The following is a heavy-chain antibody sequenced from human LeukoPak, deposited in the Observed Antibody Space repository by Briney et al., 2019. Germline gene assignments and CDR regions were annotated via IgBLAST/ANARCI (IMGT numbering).Heavy chain of an antibody. CDR1: GGTFSSYA. V-gene: IGHV1-69*01. D-gene: IGHD2-2*01. CDR3: ASGPSRYCSSTSCHVGWFDP. J-gene: IGHJ5*02. Sequence: ASVKVSCKASGGTFSSYAISWVRQAPGQGLEWMGGIIPIFGTANYAQKFQGRVTITADESTSTAYMELSSLRSEDTAVYYCASGPSRYCSSTSCHVGWFDPWGQGTLVTVSS. CDR2: IIPIFGTA.